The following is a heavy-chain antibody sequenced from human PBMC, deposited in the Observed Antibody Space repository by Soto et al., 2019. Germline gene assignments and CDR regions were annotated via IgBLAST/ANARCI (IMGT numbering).Heavy chain of an antibody. V-gene: IGHV1-18*01. D-gene: IGHD4-4*01. CDR1: GYTFTRSG. Sequence: ASVKVSCKASGYTFTRSGISWVRQAPGQGLEWMGWISTYNGNTNYAQKFQDRVTLTTDTSTTTAFMELTSLRSDDTAVYYCARSPSMSTLTTGWFDPWGQGTLVTVSS. CDR2: ISTYNGNT. CDR3: ARSPSMSTLTTGWFDP. J-gene: IGHJ5*02.